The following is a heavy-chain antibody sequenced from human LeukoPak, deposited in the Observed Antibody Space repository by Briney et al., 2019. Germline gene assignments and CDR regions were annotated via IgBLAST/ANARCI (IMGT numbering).Heavy chain of an antibody. CDR3: GRGFAD. CDR2: TRNKTKSYST. Sequence: GGSLRLSCAVSGFTFSDHYMDWVRQAPGKGLEWVGRTRNKTKSYSTEYAASVKGRFTISRDDSKNSLYLQMNSLKTEDTAVYYCGRGFADWGQGTLVTVSS. CDR1: GFTFSDHY. V-gene: IGHV3-72*01. J-gene: IGHJ4*02.